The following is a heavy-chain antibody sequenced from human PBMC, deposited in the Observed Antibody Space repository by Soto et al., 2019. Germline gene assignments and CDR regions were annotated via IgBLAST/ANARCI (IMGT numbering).Heavy chain of an antibody. J-gene: IGHJ6*02. CDR1: GGSISSSNW. CDR3: ARGWGSGQFYYYYGMDV. D-gene: IGHD2-15*01. CDR2: IYHIGNT. V-gene: IGHV4-4*02. Sequence: PSETLSLTCAVSGGSISSSNWWSWVRQPPGKGLEWIGEIYHIGNTNYNPSLKSRVTISVDTSKNQFSLKLISVTAADTAVYYCARGWGSGQFYYYYGMDVWGQGTTVTVSS.